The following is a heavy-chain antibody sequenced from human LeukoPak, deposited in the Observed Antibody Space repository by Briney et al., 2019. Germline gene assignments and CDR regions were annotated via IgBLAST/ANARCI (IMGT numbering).Heavy chain of an antibody. CDR2: ISTSGGT. J-gene: IGHJ4*02. CDR1: GDSISRHY. V-gene: IGHV4-4*07. Sequence: SETLSLTSTVSGDSISRHYSSWIRQPAGEGLEWIGRISTSGGTNYNPSLTSRVTISVDKSKNHFSLKLSSVTAAHTAVYYCARAPIGSHVDYWGQGTLVTVSS. CDR3: ARAPIGSHVDY. D-gene: IGHD1-26*01.